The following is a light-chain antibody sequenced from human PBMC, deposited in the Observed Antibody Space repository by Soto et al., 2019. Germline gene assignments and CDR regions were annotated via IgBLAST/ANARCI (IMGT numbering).Light chain of an antibody. CDR2: KAS. J-gene: IGKJ2*01. V-gene: IGKV1-5*03. CDR3: QQYNSYPYT. CDR1: QSISSW. Sequence: DIQMTQSPSTLSASEGDRVTITCRASQSISSWLAWYQQKPGKAPKLLIYKASSLESGVPSRFSDSGSGTEFTLTISSLQPDDFATYHCQQYNSYPYTFGQGTKLEIK.